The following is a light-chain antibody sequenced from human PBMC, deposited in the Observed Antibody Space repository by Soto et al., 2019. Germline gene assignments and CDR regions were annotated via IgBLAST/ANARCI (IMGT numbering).Light chain of an antibody. J-gene: IGLJ1*01. CDR3: QSYDSSLRGYV. CDR2: GNN. Sequence: QSVLTQPPSVSGAPGQRVTISCTGSSANIGAAYNVDWYQQLPGTAPKLLIYGNNNRPSGVPARFSGSKSGTSASLAIAGLQAEDEGDYYSQSYDSSLRGYVFGTRTKVTVL. V-gene: IGLV1-40*01. CDR1: SANIGAAYN.